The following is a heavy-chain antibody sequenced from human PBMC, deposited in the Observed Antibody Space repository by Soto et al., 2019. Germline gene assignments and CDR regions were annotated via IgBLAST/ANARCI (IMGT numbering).Heavy chain of an antibody. CDR2: ISAYNSNK. Sequence: ASVKVSCTASGYTFTSYAISWLGQAPGKGLAGMGWISAYNSNKNYAQKLQGRVTMTTDTSTSTAYMELRSLRSDDTAVYYCARSKYSGFSGYWGQGTLVTVSS. CDR3: ARSKYSGFSGY. CDR1: GYTFTSYA. D-gene: IGHD1-26*01. J-gene: IGHJ4*02. V-gene: IGHV1-18*01.